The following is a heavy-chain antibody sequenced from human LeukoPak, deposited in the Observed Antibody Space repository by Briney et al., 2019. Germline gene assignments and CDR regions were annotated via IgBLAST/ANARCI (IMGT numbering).Heavy chain of an antibody. CDR1: GYTFTGYY. D-gene: IGHD3-3*01. CDR3: ARTSRFLLTPDAFDI. V-gene: IGHV1-2*02. CDR2: INSNSGGT. J-gene: IGHJ3*02. Sequence: ASVKVSCKASGYTFTGYYMHWVRQAPGQGLEWMGWINSNSGGTNYAQKFQGRVTMTRDTSISTAYMELSRLRSDDTAVYYCARTSRFLLTPDAFDIWGQGTMVTVSS.